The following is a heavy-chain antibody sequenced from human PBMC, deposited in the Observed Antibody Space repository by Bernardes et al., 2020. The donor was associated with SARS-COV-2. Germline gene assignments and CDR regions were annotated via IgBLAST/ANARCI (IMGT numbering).Heavy chain of an antibody. J-gene: IGHJ2*01. CDR2: IYFRGNT. CDR1: GGSINNDQYY. V-gene: IGHV4-39*01. D-gene: IGHD1-26*01. Sequence: SETLSLTCSVSGGSINNDQYYWAWLRQPPGKEPQYIASIYFRGNTNYDPSLQSRVTISVDTSKNQFSLRLTSLTAADTAVYYCARLGGNYYYYGYFDVWGRGTLVSVSS. CDR3: ARLGGNYYYYGYFDV.